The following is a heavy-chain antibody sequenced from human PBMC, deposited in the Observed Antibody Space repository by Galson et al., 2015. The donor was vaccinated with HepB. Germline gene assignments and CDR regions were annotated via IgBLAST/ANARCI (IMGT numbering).Heavy chain of an antibody. CDR3: ARGVVGARTNYYYYGMDV. CDR2: TYYGPKWYN. D-gene: IGHD3-10*01. V-gene: IGHV6-1*01. CDR1: GDSVSSNSAA. J-gene: IGHJ6*02. Sequence: CAISGDSVSSNSAAWNWIRQSPSRGLEWLGRTYYGPKWYNDYAVSVKSRITINPDTSKNQFSLQLNSVTPEDTAVYYCARGVVGARTNYYYYGMDVWGQGTTVTVSS.